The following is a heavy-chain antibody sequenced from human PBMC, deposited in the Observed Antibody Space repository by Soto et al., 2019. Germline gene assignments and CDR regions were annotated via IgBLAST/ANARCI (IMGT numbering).Heavy chain of an antibody. CDR1: GYTFTSYD. D-gene: IGHD6-13*01. J-gene: IGHJ5*02. V-gene: IGHV1-8*01. CDR2: MNPNSGNT. CDR3: ARERSAAGTGWFDP. Sequence: ASLKVSCKASGYTFTSYDINWVRQATGQGLEWMGWMNPNSGNTGHAQKFQGRVTMTRNTSISTAYMELSSLRSEDTAVYYCARERSAAGTGWFDPWGQGTLVTVSS.